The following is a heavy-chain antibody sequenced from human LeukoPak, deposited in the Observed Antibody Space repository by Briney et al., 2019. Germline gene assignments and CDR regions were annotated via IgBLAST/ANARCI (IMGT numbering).Heavy chain of an antibody. Sequence: EASVKVSCKASGYTFTGYYMHWVRQAPGQGLEWMGWINPNSGGTNYAQKFQGRVTMTRDTSISTAYMELSSLRSEDTAVYYCSARRPYYYDSSGYNDYWGQGTLVTVSS. J-gene: IGHJ4*02. V-gene: IGHV1-2*02. D-gene: IGHD3-22*01. CDR1: GYTFTGYY. CDR3: SARRPYYYDSSGYNDY. CDR2: INPNSGGT.